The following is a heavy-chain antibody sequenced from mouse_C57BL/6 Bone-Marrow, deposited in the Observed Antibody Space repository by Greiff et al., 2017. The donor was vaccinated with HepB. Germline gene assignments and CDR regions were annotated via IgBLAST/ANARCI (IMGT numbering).Heavy chain of an antibody. J-gene: IGHJ1*03. CDR3: AGGCDGDWYCDV. Sequence: DVKLQESGAELVKPGASVKLSCTASGFNIKDYYMHWVKQRTEQGLEWIGWIDPEDGETKYAPKFQGKATITAATSSNTAYLQLSSLTSEDTSVYYCAGGCDGDWYCDVWGRGTTVPFS. CDR2: IDPEDGET. CDR1: GFNIKDYY. V-gene: IGHV14-2*01.